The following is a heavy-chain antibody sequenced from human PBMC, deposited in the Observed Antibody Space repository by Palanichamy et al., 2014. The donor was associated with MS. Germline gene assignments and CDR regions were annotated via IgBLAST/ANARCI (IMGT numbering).Heavy chain of an antibody. CDR3: ARVLAGGCMDV. J-gene: IGHJ6*02. Sequence: EVQLVESWGGVLRPGGSLRLSCAASGFTFSSYWMHWVRQASGKGLVWVSRIDSDGNNIQYAGSVKGRFTISRDNAKNTLYLQMNSLRVEDTAVYYCARVLAGGCMDVWGQGTTVTISS. CDR2: IDSDGNNI. D-gene: IGHD6-13*01. CDR1: GFTFSSYW. V-gene: IGHV3-74*03.